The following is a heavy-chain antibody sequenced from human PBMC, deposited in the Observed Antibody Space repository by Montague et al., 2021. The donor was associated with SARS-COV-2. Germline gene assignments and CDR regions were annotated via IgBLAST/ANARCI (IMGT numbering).Heavy chain of an antibody. Sequence: SLRLSCAASGFSFSSYRMSWVRQAPGKGLEWVADIKQDGSEKYYVDAVKGRFTISRDNAKHSLYLQVSSLRAEDTAVYYGARVPSSSWYFEYWGQGTLVTVSS. CDR1: GFSFSSYR. CDR3: ARVPSSSWYFEY. J-gene: IGHJ4*02. V-gene: IGHV3-7*01. D-gene: IGHD6-13*01. CDR2: IKQDGSEK.